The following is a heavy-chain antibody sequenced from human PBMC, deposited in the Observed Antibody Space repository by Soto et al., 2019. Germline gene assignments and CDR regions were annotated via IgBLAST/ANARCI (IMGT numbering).Heavy chain of an antibody. D-gene: IGHD6-19*01. V-gene: IGHV3-23*01. J-gene: IGHJ4*02. CDR1: VPPFSSDN. CDR3: AKDGGWSLAVAGLFDY. CDR2: ISDSGGST. Sequence: PGGSLTLSCVVSVPPFSSDNMNWLRQAPGRGLEWVSGISDSGGSTYYADSVKGRFTISRDNAKNTLYLQMKSLRVEDTALYYCAKDGGWSLAVAGLFDYWGPGTQVTVSS.